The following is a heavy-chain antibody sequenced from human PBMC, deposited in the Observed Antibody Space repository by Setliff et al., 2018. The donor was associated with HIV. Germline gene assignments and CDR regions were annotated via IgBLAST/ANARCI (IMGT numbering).Heavy chain of an antibody. CDR3: ARVQMAYAAFDV. Sequence: PSETLSLTCTVSGGSISTYYWSWIRQPPGKGLEWIGSIYFTGSSDNNPSLKSRVTLSADTSKHQFSLKLSSVTAADTAVYYCARVQMAYAAFDVWGQGTMVTVSS. J-gene: IGHJ3*01. V-gene: IGHV4-59*01. CDR2: IYFTGSS. CDR1: GGSISTYY. D-gene: IGHD4-17*01.